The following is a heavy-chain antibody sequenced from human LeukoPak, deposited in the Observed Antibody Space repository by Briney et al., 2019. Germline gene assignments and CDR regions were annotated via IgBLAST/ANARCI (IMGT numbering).Heavy chain of an antibody. CDR1: GFAFTSYS. V-gene: IGHV3-23*01. CDR3: AKKAQYNGNYPLDY. Sequence: GSLRLSCAASGFAFTSYSMSWDRQAPGKGLEWVSGTSDRGDYTYYAGSVKGRFTISRDNSKNTLYLQMNSLRAEDTALYFCAKKAQYNGNYPLDYWGQGTLVTVSS. CDR2: TSDRGDYT. J-gene: IGHJ4*02. D-gene: IGHD1-26*01.